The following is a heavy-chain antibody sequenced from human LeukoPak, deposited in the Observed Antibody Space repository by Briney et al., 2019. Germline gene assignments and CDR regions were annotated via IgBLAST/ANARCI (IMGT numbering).Heavy chain of an antibody. CDR3: ARDSPWQQLGGYGMDV. V-gene: IGHV4-61*02. D-gene: IGHD6-13*01. Sequence: SQTLSLTCTVSGGSISSGSYYWSWIRQPAGKGLEWIGRIYTSGSTNYNPSLKSRVTISVDTSKNQFSLKLSSVTAADTAVYYCARDSPWQQLGGYGMDVWGQGTTVTVSS. CDR2: IYTSGST. J-gene: IGHJ6*02. CDR1: GGSISSGSYY.